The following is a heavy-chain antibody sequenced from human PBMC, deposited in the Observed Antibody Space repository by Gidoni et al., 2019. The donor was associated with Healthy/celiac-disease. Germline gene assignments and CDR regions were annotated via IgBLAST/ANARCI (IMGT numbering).Heavy chain of an antibody. CDR3: ARGGGYSSGDEVDY. V-gene: IGHV3-33*01. D-gene: IGHD6-19*01. Sequence: QVQLVESGGGVVQPGRSLSLSCAASGFTFSSFGMHWVRQAPGKGLVWVAVIWYDGSNKYYADSVKGRFTISRDNSKNTLYLQMNSLRAEDTAVYYCARGGGYSSGDEVDYWGQGTLVTVSS. CDR1: GFTFSSFG. CDR2: IWYDGSNK. J-gene: IGHJ4*02.